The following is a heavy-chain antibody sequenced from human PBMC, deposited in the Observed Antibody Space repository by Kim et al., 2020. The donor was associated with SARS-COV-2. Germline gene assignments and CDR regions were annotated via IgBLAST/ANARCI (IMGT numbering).Heavy chain of an antibody. D-gene: IGHD3-22*01. CDR3: ARRPVGFYDSSGYYESGYFDY. J-gene: IGHJ4*02. Sequence: GGSLRLSCAASGFTFSDYYMSWIRQAPGKGLEWLSYTSSSGSMIHYADSVKGRFTISRDNAKNLLYLQMNILRAEDTAVYYCARRPVGFYDSSGYYESGYFDYWGQGTLVTVSS. CDR2: TSSSGSMI. CDR1: GFTFSDYY. V-gene: IGHV3-11*01.